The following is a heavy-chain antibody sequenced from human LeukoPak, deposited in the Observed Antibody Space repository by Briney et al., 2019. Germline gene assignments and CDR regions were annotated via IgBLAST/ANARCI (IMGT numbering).Heavy chain of an antibody. CDR1: GFTFSSYA. CDR3: AKDLYYYDSSGYIPASHYFDY. V-gene: IGHV3-23*01. D-gene: IGHD3-22*01. Sequence: PGGSLRLSCAASGFTFSSYAMSWVRQAPGKGLEWVSAISGSGCSKYYADSVKGRFTISRDNSKNTLYLQMNSLRAEDTAVYYCAKDLYYYDSSGYIPASHYFDYWGQGTLVTVSS. CDR2: ISGSGCSK. J-gene: IGHJ4*02.